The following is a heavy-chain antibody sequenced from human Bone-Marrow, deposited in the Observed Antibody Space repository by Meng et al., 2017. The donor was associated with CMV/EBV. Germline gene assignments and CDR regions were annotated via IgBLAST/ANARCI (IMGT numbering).Heavy chain of an antibody. CDR1: GFTFGNAW. CDR2: IRSKIDGGTT. J-gene: IGHJ3*02. V-gene: IGHV3-15*01. CDR3: AREVVIREFEKDAFDI. Sequence: GESLKISCAASGFTFGNAWMSWVRQAPGKGLEWVGRIRSKIDGGTTDYAAPVKGRFTISRDDSKNALFRRMNSLKTEDTAIYFCAREVVIREFEKDAFDIWGQGTMVTVSS. D-gene: IGHD3-10*01.